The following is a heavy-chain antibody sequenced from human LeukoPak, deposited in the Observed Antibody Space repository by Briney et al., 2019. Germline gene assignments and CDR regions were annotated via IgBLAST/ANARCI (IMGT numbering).Heavy chain of an antibody. D-gene: IGHD2/OR15-2a*01. J-gene: IGHJ4*02. CDR3: ATDGIPSATALAN. CDR2: IKYDGSKI. V-gene: IGHV3-30*02. CDR1: GFTFSHYG. Sequence: GGSLRLSCETSGFTFSHYGIHWVRQVPGRGLEWVAFIKYDGSKIYYAESVQGRFTISRDNSKNNLFLQMTRMRPQDTAVYYCATDGIPSATALANWGQGTLVTVSS.